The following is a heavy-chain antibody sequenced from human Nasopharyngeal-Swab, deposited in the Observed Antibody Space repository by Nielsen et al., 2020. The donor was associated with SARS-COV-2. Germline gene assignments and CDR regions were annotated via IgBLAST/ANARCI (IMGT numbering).Heavy chain of an antibody. CDR3: ARGAFGLGHSWFDP. CDR2: MNPKSGDV. J-gene: IGHJ5*02. V-gene: IGHV1-8*01. Sequence: SVKVPCKSSGYTFSRNDINWVRQATGQGLEWMGWMNPKSGDVGYAQKFQGRVTMTRNTSTTTAYMELSSLRHEDTAVYYCARGAFGLGHSWFDPWGQGTLVTVSS. D-gene: IGHD3-16*01. CDR1: GYTFSRND.